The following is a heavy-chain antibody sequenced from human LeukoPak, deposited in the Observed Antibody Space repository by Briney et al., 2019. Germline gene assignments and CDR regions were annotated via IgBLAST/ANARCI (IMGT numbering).Heavy chain of an antibody. D-gene: IGHD3-10*01. V-gene: IGHV3-30*04. CDR3: GRDGIGELLGPYDY. Sequence: PGRSLRLSCAASGFTFSSYAMHWVRQAPGKGLEWVAVISYDGSNKYYADSVKGRFTISRDNSKKTLYLQMNSLRAEDTAVYYCGRDGIGELLGPYDYWGQGTLVTVSS. J-gene: IGHJ4*02. CDR1: GFTFSSYA. CDR2: ISYDGSNK.